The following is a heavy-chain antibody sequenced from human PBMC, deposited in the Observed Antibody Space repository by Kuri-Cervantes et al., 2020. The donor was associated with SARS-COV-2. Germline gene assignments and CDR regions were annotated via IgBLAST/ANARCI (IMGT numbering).Heavy chain of an antibody. V-gene: IGHV4-34*01. J-gene: IGHJ4*02. CDR2: INHSGST. CDR1: GGSFSGYY. CDR3: ARRSRVSSSAVVHYYFDY. Sequence: ESLKISCAVYGGSFSGYYWSWIRQPPGKGLEWIGEINHSGSTNYNPSLKSRVTISIDTSKNQFSLKLSSATAADTAVYYCARRSRVSSSAVVHYYFDYWGQGTLVTVSS. D-gene: IGHD6-6*01.